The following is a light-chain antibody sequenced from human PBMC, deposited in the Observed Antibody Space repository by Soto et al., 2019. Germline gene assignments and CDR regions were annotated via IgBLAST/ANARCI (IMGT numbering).Light chain of an antibody. J-gene: IGKJ3*01. CDR3: QQRSNIFT. CDR1: QSVSSF. V-gene: IGKV3-11*01. Sequence: DIVMTQSPATLSVSPWERATLSCRASQSVSSFLAWYQQKPGQAPRLLIYDASKRATGIPARFSGSGSGTDFTLTISSLEPEDFAVYYCQQRSNIFTFGPGTKVHIK. CDR2: DAS.